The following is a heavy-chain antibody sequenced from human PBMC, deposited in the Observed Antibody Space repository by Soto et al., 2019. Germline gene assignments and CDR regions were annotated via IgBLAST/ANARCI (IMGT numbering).Heavy chain of an antibody. CDR2: IIPIFGTA. J-gene: IGHJ6*02. CDR1: GGTFSSYA. V-gene: IGHV1-69*13. CDR3: GRGFRPVDTAMVITYYGRAV. Sequence: GPQVKVSCKASGGTFSSYAISWVRQAPGQGLEWMGGIIPIFGTANYAQKVQGRGTITADESTSTAYMELSSLRSEDTAGDYCGRGFRPVDTAMVITYYGRAVWAQGTTVTVSS. D-gene: IGHD5-18*01.